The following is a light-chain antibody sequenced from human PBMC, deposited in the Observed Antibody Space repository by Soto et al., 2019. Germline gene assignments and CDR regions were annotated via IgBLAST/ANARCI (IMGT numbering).Light chain of an antibody. CDR2: DDR. J-gene: IGLJ2*01. CDR3: ATWDNSLSAVI. V-gene: IGLV1-51*01. Sequence: QSVLTQPPSLSAAPGQEVTISCSGGSSNIGNNYISWYQQFPRTAPKLLIYDDRKRPSGIPDRFSGSKSGTSATLGITGLQTGDEAHYYCATWDNSLSAVIFGGGTKLTVL. CDR1: SSNIGNNY.